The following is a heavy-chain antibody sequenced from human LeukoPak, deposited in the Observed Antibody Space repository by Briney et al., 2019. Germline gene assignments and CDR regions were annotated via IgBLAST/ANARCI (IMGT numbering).Heavy chain of an antibody. V-gene: IGHV4-38-2*02. CDR3: ARRTTYFGWRPSESPSCFDY. CDR1: GYSISRGYY. Sequence: SETLSPTCTVSGYSISRGYYWGWIRQPPGKGLEWIGSIYHSGNTYYNPSLKNRVTISIDTSKNQFSLKLNSVTAADTAIYYCARRTTYFGWRPSESPSCFDYWGQGTLATVSS. CDR2: IYHSGNT. D-gene: IGHD3-9*01. J-gene: IGHJ4*02.